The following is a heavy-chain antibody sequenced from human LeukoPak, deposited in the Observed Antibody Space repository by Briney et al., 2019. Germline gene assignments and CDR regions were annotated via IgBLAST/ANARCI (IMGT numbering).Heavy chain of an antibody. CDR1: GFTFSSYA. Sequence: GGSLRLSCAASGFTFSSYAMHWVRQAPGKGLEWVAVISYDGSNKYYADSVKGRFTISRDNSKNTLYLQMNSLRAEDTAEYYCATSVVVVAAIDYWGQGTLVTVSS. D-gene: IGHD2-15*01. J-gene: IGHJ4*02. CDR2: ISYDGSNK. CDR3: ATSVVVVAAIDY. V-gene: IGHV3-30-3*01.